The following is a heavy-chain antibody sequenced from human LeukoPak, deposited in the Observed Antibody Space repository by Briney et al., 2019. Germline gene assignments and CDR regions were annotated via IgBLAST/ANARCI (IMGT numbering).Heavy chain of an antibody. J-gene: IGHJ4*02. D-gene: IGHD6-19*01. Sequence: GASVKVSCKASGGTFSSYAISWVRQAPGQGLEWMGRIIPILGIANYAQKFQGRVTITADKSTSTAYMELSSLRSEDTAVYYCARDGGSGWSQYCFDYWGQGTLVTVSS. CDR1: GGTFSSYA. CDR2: IIPILGIA. CDR3: ARDGGSGWSQYCFDY. V-gene: IGHV1-69*04.